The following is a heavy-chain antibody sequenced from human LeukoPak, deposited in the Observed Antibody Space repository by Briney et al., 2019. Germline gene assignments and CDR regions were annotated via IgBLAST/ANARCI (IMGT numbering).Heavy chain of an antibody. CDR2: ITNGGSTI. Sequence: GGSLRLSCAASGFTFSDYNMNWVRQAPGKRLEWVSYITNGGSTIHHADSVKGRFTISRDNAKKTLYLQMNSLRVEDAAVYYCARSIGLTGGGVDVWGQGTTVTVSS. V-gene: IGHV3-11*01. D-gene: IGHD3-9*01. J-gene: IGHJ6*02. CDR3: ARSIGLTGGGVDV. CDR1: GFTFSDYN.